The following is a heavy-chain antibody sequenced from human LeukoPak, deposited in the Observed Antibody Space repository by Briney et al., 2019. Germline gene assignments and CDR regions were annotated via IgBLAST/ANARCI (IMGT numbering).Heavy chain of an antibody. V-gene: IGHV1-2*02. D-gene: IGHD2-8*02. CDR2: INPNSGGT. Sequence: ASVKVSCKASGYTFTSYGISWVRQAPGQGLEWMGWINPNSGGTNYAQKFQGRVTMTRDTSISTAYMELSRLRSDDTAVCYCARTYRWAHAFDIWGQGTMVTVSS. J-gene: IGHJ3*02. CDR1: GYTFTSYG. CDR3: ARTYRWAHAFDI.